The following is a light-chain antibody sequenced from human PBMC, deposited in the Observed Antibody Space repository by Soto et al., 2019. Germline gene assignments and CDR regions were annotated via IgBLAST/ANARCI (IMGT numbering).Light chain of an antibody. CDR2: DAS. Sequence: DIQMTQSPSTLSASVGDRVTITCRTSQTISSWLAWYQQKPGKAPKLLIYDASSLKSGVPSRFSGSGSGTEFTLTISSLQPDDFATYYCQQYNSYSWTFGQWTKVEIK. V-gene: IGKV1-5*01. CDR1: QTISSW. CDR3: QQYNSYSWT. J-gene: IGKJ1*01.